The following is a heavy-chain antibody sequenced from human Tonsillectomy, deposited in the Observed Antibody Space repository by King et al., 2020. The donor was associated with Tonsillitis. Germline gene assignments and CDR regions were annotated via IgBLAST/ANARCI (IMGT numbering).Heavy chain of an antibody. CDR2: ISAHNGDT. D-gene: IGHD2-2*01. CDR3: ARDYCSRTSCSSNWFDP. J-gene: IGHJ5*02. Sequence: VQLVESGAEVKKPGASVTVSCKASGYTFTNYGISWVRQAPGQGLEWMGWISAHNGDTKYAQKFQGRVTLTTDTSTSTAYMELRSLRSDDTAVYYCARDYCSRTSCSSNWFDPWGQGTPVSVSS. CDR1: GYTFTNYG. V-gene: IGHV1-18*01.